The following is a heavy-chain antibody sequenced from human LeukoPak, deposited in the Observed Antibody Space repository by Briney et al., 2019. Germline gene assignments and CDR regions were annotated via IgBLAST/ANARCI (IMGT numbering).Heavy chain of an antibody. Sequence: LGGPLRLSFTASGFSFISSPVTWVRQAPGKGLEWVSSLSGHGARTHYPDSVKGRFTISIDNCESTLYLDMSNLRAEDTATYYCAKDLDVRGYCTSTSWYFGVCEFWGQGTLVSVSS. CDR3: AKDLDVRGYCTSTSWYFGVCEF. J-gene: IGHJ4*01. CDR2: LSGHGART. D-gene: IGHD2-2*01. CDR1: GFSFISSP. V-gene: IGHV3-23*01.